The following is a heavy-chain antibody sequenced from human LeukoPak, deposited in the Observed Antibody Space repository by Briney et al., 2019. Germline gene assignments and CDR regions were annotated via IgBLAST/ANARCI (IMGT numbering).Heavy chain of an antibody. V-gene: IGHV3-30*03. CDR1: GFTYSNYV. Sequence: GGSLRLSCAASGFTYSNYVMHGVRQARGKRLEWVAAISYDGSNKYYADSVKGRFTISRDTAKNTLYLQMNSLRAEDTAVYYCAIRPIAAAYSDCWGQGTLVTVSS. D-gene: IGHD6-13*01. CDR3: AIRPIAAAYSDC. J-gene: IGHJ4*02. CDR2: ISYDGSNK.